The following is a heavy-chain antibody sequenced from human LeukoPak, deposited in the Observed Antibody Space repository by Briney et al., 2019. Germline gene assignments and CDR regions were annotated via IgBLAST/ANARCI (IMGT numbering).Heavy chain of an antibody. CDR1: GFTFSSYA. J-gene: IGHJ4*02. V-gene: IGHV3-23*01. CDR3: AKFGIRPIDVDY. Sequence: PGGSLRLSCAASGFTFSSYAMSWVRQAPGKGLEWFSAISGSGGSTYYADSVKGRFTISRDNSKNTLYLQMNSLRAEDTAVYYCAKFGIRPIDVDYWGQGTLVTVSS. D-gene: IGHD3-10*01. CDR2: ISGSGGST.